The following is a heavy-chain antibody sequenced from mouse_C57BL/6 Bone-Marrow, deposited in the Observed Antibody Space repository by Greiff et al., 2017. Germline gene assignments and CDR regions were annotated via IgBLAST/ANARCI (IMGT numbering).Heavy chain of an antibody. CDR3: ARPYYSNYWYFDV. V-gene: IGHV1-55*01. J-gene: IGHJ1*03. CDR1: GYTFTSYW. Sequence: VQLQQPGAELVKPGASVKMSCKASGYTFTSYWITWVKQRPGQGLEWIGEIYPGSGSTNYNEKFKSKATLTVDTSSRTAYMQLSSLTSEDSAVYYCARPYYSNYWYFDVWGTGTTVTVSS. D-gene: IGHD2-5*01. CDR2: IYPGSGST.